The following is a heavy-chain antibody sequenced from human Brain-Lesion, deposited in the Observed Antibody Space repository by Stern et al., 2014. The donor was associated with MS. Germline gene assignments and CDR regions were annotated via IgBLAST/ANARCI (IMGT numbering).Heavy chain of an antibody. D-gene: IGHD4-17*01. V-gene: IGHV4-61*02. Sequence: QVQLVQSGPGLVKPSQTLSLTCTVSGGPISSHSYYWSWIRQPAGKGLEWIGRIYASGNTNYNPSLKSRVSISVDPSKTHLSLRLISVTASDTAVYYCARDYGDLEFDLWGQGTLVTVSS. J-gene: IGHJ4*02. CDR1: GGPISSHSYY. CDR2: IYASGNT. CDR3: ARDYGDLEFDL.